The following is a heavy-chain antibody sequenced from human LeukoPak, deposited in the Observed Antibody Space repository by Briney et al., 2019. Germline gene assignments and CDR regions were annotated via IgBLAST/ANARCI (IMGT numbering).Heavy chain of an antibody. CDR3: AKGVGVQLWLYFDY. CDR1: GFTFSSYA. CDR2: IRGSGGST. Sequence: PGGSLRLSCAASGFTFSSYAMSWVRQAPGKGLEWVSAIRGSGGSTYYADSVKGRFTISRDNSKNTLYLQMNSLRAEDTAVYYCAKGVGVQLWLYFDYWGQGTLVTVSS. J-gene: IGHJ4*02. D-gene: IGHD5-18*01. V-gene: IGHV3-23*01.